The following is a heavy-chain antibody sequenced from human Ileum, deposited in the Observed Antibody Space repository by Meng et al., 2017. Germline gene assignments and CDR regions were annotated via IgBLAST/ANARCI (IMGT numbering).Heavy chain of an antibody. J-gene: IGHJ4*02. V-gene: IGHV3-7*01. CDR1: GFTFSSDW. Sequence: GESLKISCEASGFTFSSDWMSWVRQAPGKGLEWVGQIKEDGSEKYYVDSVKGRFTISRDNSKNSMHLQMNSLRAEDTAIYYCASDHCRNWGQGTQVTVSS. CDR2: IKEDGSEK. CDR3: ASDHCRN.